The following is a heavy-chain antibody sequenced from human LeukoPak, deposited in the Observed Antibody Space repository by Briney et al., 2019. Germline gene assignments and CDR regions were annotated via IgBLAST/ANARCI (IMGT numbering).Heavy chain of an antibody. V-gene: IGHV3-30*02. J-gene: IGHJ4*02. Sequence: GGSLRLSCAASGFTFSSYGMHWVRQAPGKGLEWVTFIQYDGSNKYYADSVKGRFTISRDNAKNSLYLQMNSLRAEDMALYYCAKEGSGYFDYWGQGTLVTVSS. CDR1: GFTFSSYG. D-gene: IGHD3-22*01. CDR2: IQYDGSNK. CDR3: AKEGSGYFDY.